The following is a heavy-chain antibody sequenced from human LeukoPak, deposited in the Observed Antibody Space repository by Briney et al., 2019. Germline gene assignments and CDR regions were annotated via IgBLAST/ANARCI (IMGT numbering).Heavy chain of an antibody. D-gene: IGHD6-13*01. V-gene: IGHV3-23*01. CDR3: AQSPARVAAAAARYFQH. CDR1: GFTFSSYA. J-gene: IGHJ1*01. CDR2: ISGSGGST. Sequence: PGGSPRLSCAASGFTFSSYAMSWVRQAPGKGLEWVSAISGSGGSTYYADSVKGRFTISRDNSKNTLYLQMNSLRAEDTAVYYCAQSPARVAAAAARYFQHWGQGTLVTVSS.